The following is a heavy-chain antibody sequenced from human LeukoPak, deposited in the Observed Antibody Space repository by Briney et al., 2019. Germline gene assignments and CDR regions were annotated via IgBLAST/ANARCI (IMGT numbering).Heavy chain of an antibody. CDR2: IKPDGRSK. Sequence: GGSLRLSCAASGFTFSSYWMSWVRQAPGKGLEWVANIKPDGRSKYYVDSVKGRFTISRDNAKNSLFLQMNSLRAEDTAVYYCARALRLGATVWGQGTMVTVSS. J-gene: IGHJ3*01. CDR1: GFTFSSYW. V-gene: IGHV3-7*01. CDR3: ARALRLGATV. D-gene: IGHD3-16*01.